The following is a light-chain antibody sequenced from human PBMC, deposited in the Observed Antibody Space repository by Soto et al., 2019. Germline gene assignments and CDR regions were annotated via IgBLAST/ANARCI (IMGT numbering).Light chain of an antibody. V-gene: IGKV3-15*01. CDR3: QQYNNWPRAT. J-gene: IGKJ4*01. Sequence: VITHSPATLSVSPGERATLSCRASQSISSNLAWYQQKLGQAPRLFIFRASSRATGIPARFSGSGSGTEFNMTISSLQSEDFAVYYCQQYNNWPRATFGGGTKVDNK. CDR1: QSISSN. CDR2: RAS.